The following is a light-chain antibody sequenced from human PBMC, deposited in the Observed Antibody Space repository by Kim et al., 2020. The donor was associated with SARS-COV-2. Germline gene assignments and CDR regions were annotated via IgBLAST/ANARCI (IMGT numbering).Light chain of an antibody. CDR3: QQYNNWPPLT. CDR1: QSVSSN. J-gene: IGKJ4*01. Sequence: EIVMTQSPATLSVSPGERATLSCRASQSVSSNLAWYQQKPGQAPRLLIYGASTRATGIPARFSGSGSGTEFTLTISSLQSEDFAVYYCQQYNNWPPLTFGGGTQLVI. CDR2: GAS. V-gene: IGKV3-15*01.